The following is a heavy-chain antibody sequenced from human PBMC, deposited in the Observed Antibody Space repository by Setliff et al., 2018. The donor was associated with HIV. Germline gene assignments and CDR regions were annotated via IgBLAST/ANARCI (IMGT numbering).Heavy chain of an antibody. Sequence: GASVKVSCKVSGGTFSSYAISWVRQAPGRGLEWMGGIIPIFGTANYAQKFQGRVTITADESTSTAYMELSSLRSEDTAVYYCARDYSPTFYYYDSSGTFDYWGQGTLVTVSS. CDR3: ARDYSPTFYYYDSSGTFDY. J-gene: IGHJ4*02. V-gene: IGHV1-69*13. CDR1: GGTFSSYA. CDR2: IIPIFGTA. D-gene: IGHD3-22*01.